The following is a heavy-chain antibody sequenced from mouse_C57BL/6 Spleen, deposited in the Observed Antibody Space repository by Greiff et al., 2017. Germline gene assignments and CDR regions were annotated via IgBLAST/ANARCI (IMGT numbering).Heavy chain of an antibody. CDR1: GYTFTDYY. CDR2: IYPGSGNT. Sequence: QVQLKQSGAELVRPGASVKLSCKASGYTFTDYYINWVKQRPGQGLEWIARIYPGSGNTYYNEKFKGKATLTAEKSSSTAYMQLSSLTSEDSAVYFCARSVPYYAMDYWGQGTSVTVSS. J-gene: IGHJ4*01. D-gene: IGHD5-1*01. CDR3: ARSVPYYAMDY. V-gene: IGHV1-76*01.